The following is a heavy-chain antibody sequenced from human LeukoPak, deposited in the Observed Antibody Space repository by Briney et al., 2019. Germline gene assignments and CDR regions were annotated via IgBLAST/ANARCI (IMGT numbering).Heavy chain of an antibody. CDR2: IYYSGST. CDR1: GGSISSYY. D-gene: IGHD3-3*01. CDR3: ASLDTPYYDFWSGYQGLDV. V-gene: IGHV4-59*01. Sequence: PSETLSLTCTVSGGSISSYYWSWIRQPPGKGLEWIGYIYYSGSTNYNPSLKSRVTISVDTSKNQFSLKLSSVTAADTAVYYCASLDTPYYDFWSGYQGLDVWGKGTTVTVSS. J-gene: IGHJ6*04.